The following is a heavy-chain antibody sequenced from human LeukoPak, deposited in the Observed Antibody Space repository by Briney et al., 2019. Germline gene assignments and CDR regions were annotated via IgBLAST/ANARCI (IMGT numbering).Heavy chain of an antibody. CDR2: INQDAGTT. Sequence: GGSLRFSCVASGFSFTSYWMSWVRQAPGKGLEFVANINQDAGTTNYVDSVKGRFTISRDNAENSLYLQMSSLRAEDTALYYCARDPGWSSFDIWGQGIMVTVSS. V-gene: IGHV3-7*01. CDR3: ARDPGWSSFDI. CDR1: GFSFTSYW. D-gene: IGHD2-15*01. J-gene: IGHJ3*02.